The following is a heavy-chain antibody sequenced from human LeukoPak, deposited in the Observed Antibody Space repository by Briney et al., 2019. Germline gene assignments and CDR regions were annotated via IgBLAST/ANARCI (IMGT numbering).Heavy chain of an antibody. J-gene: IGHJ6*02. Sequence: SSETLSLTCAVYGGSFSGYYWSWIRQPPGKGLEWIGEINHSGSTNYNPSLKSRVTISVDTSKNQFSLKLSSVTAADTAVYYCARSTTYYDFWSGYYRPREWFMDVWGQGTTVTVSS. CDR1: GGSFSGYY. D-gene: IGHD3-3*01. CDR3: ARSTTYYDFWSGYYRPREWFMDV. V-gene: IGHV4-34*01. CDR2: INHSGST.